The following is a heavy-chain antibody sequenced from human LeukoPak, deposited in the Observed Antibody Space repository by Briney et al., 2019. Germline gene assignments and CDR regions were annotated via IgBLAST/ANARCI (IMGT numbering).Heavy chain of an antibody. V-gene: IGHV4-4*07. CDR1: GGSISSYY. D-gene: IGHD3-3*01. Sequence: SETLSLTCTVSGGSISSYYWSWIRQPAGKGLEWIGCIYTSGSTNYNPSLKSRVTMSVDTSKNQFSLKLSSVTAADTAVYYCARAVVEYYDFWSGRYGMDVWGQGTTVTVSS. CDR3: ARAVVEYYDFWSGRYGMDV. CDR2: IYTSGST. J-gene: IGHJ6*02.